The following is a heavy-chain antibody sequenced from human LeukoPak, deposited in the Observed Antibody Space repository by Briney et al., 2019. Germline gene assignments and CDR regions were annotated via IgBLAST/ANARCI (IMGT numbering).Heavy chain of an antibody. J-gene: IGHJ3*02. CDR2: ISGSGGST. V-gene: IGHV3-23*01. CDR1: GLNFNNYA. D-gene: IGHD3-10*01. CDR3: ARDGRHYYGSGNYYSKDAFDI. Sequence: GGSLRLSCAASGLNFNNYAMSWVRQAPGKGLEWVSAISGSGGSTYYADSVKGRFTISRDNAKNSLYLQMNSLRAEDTAVYYCARDGRHYYGSGNYYSKDAFDIWGQGTMVTVSS.